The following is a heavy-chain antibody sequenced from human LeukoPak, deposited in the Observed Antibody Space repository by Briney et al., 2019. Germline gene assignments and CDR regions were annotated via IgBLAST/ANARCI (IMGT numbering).Heavy chain of an antibody. D-gene: IGHD3-9*01. Sequence: GGSLRLSCAACGFTFSSYAMSWDRQAPGKGLEWVSAISGSGGSTYYADSVKGRFTISRDNSKNTLYLQMNSLRAEDTAVYYCAKESDGRYFDWQSGYSYALGYYYGMDVWGQGTTVTVSS. CDR2: ISGSGGST. CDR1: GFTFSSYA. CDR3: AKESDGRYFDWQSGYSYALGYYYGMDV. V-gene: IGHV3-23*01. J-gene: IGHJ6*02.